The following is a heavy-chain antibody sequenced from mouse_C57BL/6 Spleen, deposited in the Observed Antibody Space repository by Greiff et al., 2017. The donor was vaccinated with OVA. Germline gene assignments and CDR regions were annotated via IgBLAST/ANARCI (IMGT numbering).Heavy chain of an antibody. J-gene: IGHJ3*01. CDR2: ISYDGSN. D-gene: IGHD4-1*01. V-gene: IGHV3-6*01. CDR1: GYSITSGYY. Sequence: VQLQQSGPGLVKPSQSLSLTCSVTGYSITSGYYWNWIRQFPGNKLEWMGYISYDGSNNYNPSLKNRISITRDTSKNQFFLKLNSVTTEDTATYYCARQGSLGAYWGQGTLVTVSA. CDR3: ARQGSLGAY.